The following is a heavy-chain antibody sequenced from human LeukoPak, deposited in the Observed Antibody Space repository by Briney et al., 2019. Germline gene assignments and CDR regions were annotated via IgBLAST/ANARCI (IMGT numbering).Heavy chain of an antibody. CDR2: ISWNSGSI. Sequence: PGGSLRLSCAASGFTVSSSYMSWVRQAPGKGLEWVSGISWNSGSIGYADSVKGRFTISRDNAKNSLYLQMNSLRAEDTALYYCAKDSSGLGRDSPLDYWGQGTLVTISS. CDR3: AKDSSGLGRDSPLDY. D-gene: IGHD3-22*01. V-gene: IGHV3-9*01. J-gene: IGHJ4*02. CDR1: GFTVSSSY.